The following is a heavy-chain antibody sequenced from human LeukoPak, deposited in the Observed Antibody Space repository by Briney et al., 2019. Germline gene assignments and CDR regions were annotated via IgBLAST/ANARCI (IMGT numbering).Heavy chain of an antibody. CDR1: GGSISSSSYY. D-gene: IGHD6-19*01. Sequence: SETLSLTCTVSGGSISSSSYYWGWIRQPPGKGLEWIGGIYYSGSTYYNPSLKSRVTISVDTSKNQFSLKLSSVTAADTAVYYCARGETGYSSGWYEGGFDPWGQGTLVTVSS. J-gene: IGHJ5*02. CDR2: IYYSGST. CDR3: ARGETGYSSGWYEGGFDP. V-gene: IGHV4-39*07.